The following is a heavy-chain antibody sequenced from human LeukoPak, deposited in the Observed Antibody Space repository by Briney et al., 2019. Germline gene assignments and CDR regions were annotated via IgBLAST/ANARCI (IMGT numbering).Heavy chain of an antibody. CDR3: ARDVGYDSSGYYTDY. CDR2: IYTSGST. D-gene: IGHD3-22*01. J-gene: IGHJ4*02. Sequence: SETLSLTCTVSGYSISSGYYWSWIRQPAGKGLEWIGRIYTSGSTNYNPSLKSRVTISVDTSKNQFSLKLSSVTAADTAIYYCARDVGYDSSGYYTDYWGQGTLVTVSS. V-gene: IGHV4-61*02. CDR1: GYSISSGYY.